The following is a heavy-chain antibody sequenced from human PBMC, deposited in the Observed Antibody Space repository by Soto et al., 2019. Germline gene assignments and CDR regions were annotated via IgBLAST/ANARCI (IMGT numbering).Heavy chain of an antibody. J-gene: IGHJ6*02. CDR3: ARVGGGLASLGYYGMDV. D-gene: IGHD3-10*01. CDR2: INPNSGGT. CDR1: GGTFSSYA. V-gene: IGHV1-2*04. Sequence: ASVKVSCKASGGTFSSYAISWVRQAPGQGLEWMGWINPNSGGTNYAQRFQGWVTMTRDRSISTAYMELSRLKSDDTAVYYCARVGGGLASLGYYGMDVWGQGTTVTVS.